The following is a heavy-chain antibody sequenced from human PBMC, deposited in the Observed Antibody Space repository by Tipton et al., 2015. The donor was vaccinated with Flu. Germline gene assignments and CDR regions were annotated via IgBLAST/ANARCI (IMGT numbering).Heavy chain of an antibody. CDR3: ARHLIIDGSGPTTHGLDV. J-gene: IGHJ6*02. CDR1: GGSISSYY. V-gene: IGHV4-59*08. D-gene: IGHD3-10*01. Sequence: TLSLTCTVSGGSISSYYWSWIRQPPGKGLEWIGYIYYSGNTNYNPSLRSRVTISVDTSKNQFSLKLSFVTAADTAVYYCARHLIIDGSGPTTHGLDVWGQGTSVTVSS. CDR2: IYYSGNT.